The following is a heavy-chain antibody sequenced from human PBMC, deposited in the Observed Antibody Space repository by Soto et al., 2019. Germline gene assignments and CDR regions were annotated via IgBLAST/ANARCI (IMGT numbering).Heavy chain of an antibody. J-gene: IGHJ4*02. CDR1: GGSISSGGYS. V-gene: IGHV4-30-2*01. CDR2: IYHSGST. D-gene: IGHD6-13*01. CDR3: ARSSSRDYFDY. Sequence: PSETLSLTCAVSGGSISSGGYSWSWIRQPPGKGMEWIGYIYHSGSTYYNPSLKSRVTISVDRSKNQFSLKLSSVTAADMAVYYCARSSSRDYFDYWGQGTLVTVSS.